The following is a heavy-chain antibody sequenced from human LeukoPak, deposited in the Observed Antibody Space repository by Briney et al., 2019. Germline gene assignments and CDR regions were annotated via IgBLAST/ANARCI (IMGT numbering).Heavy chain of an antibody. Sequence: LVKVSCKASGGTFSSYAISWVRQAPGQGLEWMGGIIPIFGTANYAQKFQGRVTITADESTSTAYMELSSLRSEDTAVYYCAREWVDTAMVPYFGYWGQGTLVTVSS. CDR3: AREWVDTAMVPYFGY. CDR2: IIPIFGTA. J-gene: IGHJ4*02. D-gene: IGHD5-18*01. CDR1: GGTFSSYA. V-gene: IGHV1-69*13.